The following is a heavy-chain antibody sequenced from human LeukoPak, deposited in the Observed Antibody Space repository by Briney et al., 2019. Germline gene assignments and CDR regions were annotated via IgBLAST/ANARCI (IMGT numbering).Heavy chain of an antibody. CDR1: GGSISSGDYY. Sequence: SETLSLTCTVSGGSISSGDYYWSWIRQPPGKGLEWIGYIYYSGSTYYNPSLKSRVTISVDTSKNQFSLKLSSVTAADTAVYYCARAPETYCSSTSCYRGYNWFDPWAREPWSPSPQ. J-gene: IGHJ5*02. V-gene: IGHV4-30-4*08. CDR2: IYYSGST. CDR3: ARAPETYCSSTSCYRGYNWFDP. D-gene: IGHD2-2*02.